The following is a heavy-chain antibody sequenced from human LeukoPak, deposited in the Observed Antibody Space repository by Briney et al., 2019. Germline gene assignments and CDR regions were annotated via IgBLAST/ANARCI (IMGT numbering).Heavy chain of an antibody. Sequence: SETLSLTCTVSGGSISSDASYWGWIRQTPGRGLEWLASIFYTGGTYYNPSLQSRVTISVDTSKNQFSLEVTSVTAADTAVYYCARHFKGYGSGTYDKDSWFDPWGQGILVTVSS. V-gene: IGHV4-39*01. CDR3: ARHFKGYGSGTYDKDSWFDP. J-gene: IGHJ5*02. D-gene: IGHD3-10*01. CDR1: GGSISSDASY. CDR2: IFYTGGT.